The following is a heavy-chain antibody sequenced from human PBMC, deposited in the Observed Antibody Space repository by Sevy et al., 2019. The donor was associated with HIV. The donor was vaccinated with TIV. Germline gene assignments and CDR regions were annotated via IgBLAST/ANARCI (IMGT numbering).Heavy chain of an antibody. CDR2: ISNIGTSM. CDR3: ASVLPPSAATVAHFYC. V-gene: IGHV3-48*03. Sequence: GGSLRLSCVASGFTFSSYEMNWVRQAPGKGLEWVSYISNIGTSMYYSDSVKGRFTISRDNARNSLYLQMNSLRAEDTAVYYCASVLPPSAATVAHFYCWGHGTLFTVSS. J-gene: IGHJ4*03. CDR1: GFTFSSYE. D-gene: IGHD4-17*01.